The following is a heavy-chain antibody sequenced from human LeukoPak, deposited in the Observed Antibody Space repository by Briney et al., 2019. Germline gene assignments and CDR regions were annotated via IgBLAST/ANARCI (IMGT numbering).Heavy chain of an antibody. CDR1: GYTLTELS. CDR3: ASVTYSSLSSDFDH. D-gene: IGHD6-6*01. Sequence: ASVTVSCKVSGYTLTELSMHWVRQAPGKGLEWMGGFDPEDGETIYAQKFQGRVTMTEDTSTDTAYMELSSLRSEDTPVYYCASVTYSSLSSDFDHWGQGTLVTVSS. J-gene: IGHJ4*02. CDR2: FDPEDGET. V-gene: IGHV1-24*01.